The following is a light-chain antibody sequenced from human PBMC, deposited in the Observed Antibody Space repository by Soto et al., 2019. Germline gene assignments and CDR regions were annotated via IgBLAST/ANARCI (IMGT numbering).Light chain of an antibody. V-gene: IGKV1-5*03. J-gene: IGKJ1*01. CDR3: QQYNFYPWT. CDR1: QSISAW. Sequence: DIQMTQSPSTLSASVGDRVTITCRTSQSISAWLAWYQQKSGKAPKLLIYKASSLESGTPSRFSGSGSGTEFTLTISSLQPDDFATYYCQQYNFYPWTFGQGNKVEIK. CDR2: KAS.